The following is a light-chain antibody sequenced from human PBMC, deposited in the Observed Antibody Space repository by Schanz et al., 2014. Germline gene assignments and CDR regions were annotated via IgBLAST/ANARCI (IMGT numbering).Light chain of an antibody. CDR2: DVI. CDR1: SSDVGTSNL. V-gene: IGLV2-14*02. CDR3: SSYTSSSTLGV. Sequence: QSALTQPASVSGSPGQSITISCTGTSSDVGTSNLLSWYQQYPGKAPKLLIYDVIKRPSGVSNRFSGSKSGNTASLTISGLQAEDEADYYCSSYTSSSTLGVFGGGTKLTVL. J-gene: IGLJ2*01.